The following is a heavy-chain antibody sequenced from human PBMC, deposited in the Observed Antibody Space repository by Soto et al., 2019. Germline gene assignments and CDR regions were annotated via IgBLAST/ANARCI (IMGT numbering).Heavy chain of an antibody. V-gene: IGHV1-69*06. D-gene: IGHD2-8*01. Sequence: QVQLVQSGAEVKKPGSSVKVSCKASGGTFSSYAISWVRQAPGQGLEWMGGIIPIFGTANYAQKFQGRVTITADKSTSTAYMELSSLRSEDTAVYYCARDRNGYCTNGVCYNDGMDVWGQGTTVTVSS. CDR1: GGTFSSYA. CDR3: ARDRNGYCTNGVCYNDGMDV. CDR2: IIPIFGTA. J-gene: IGHJ6*02.